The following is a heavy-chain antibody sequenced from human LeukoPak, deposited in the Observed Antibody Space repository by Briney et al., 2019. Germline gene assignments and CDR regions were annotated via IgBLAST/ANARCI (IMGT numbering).Heavy chain of an antibody. J-gene: IGHJ4*02. Sequence: GASVKVSCKVSGYTLTELSMHWVRQAPGKGLEWMGGFDPEDGETMYAQKFQGRVTMTEDTSTDTAYMELSSLKSEDTAVYYCATENYYGSGNFDYWGQGTLVTVSS. D-gene: IGHD3-10*01. CDR1: GYTLTELS. CDR3: ATENYYGSGNFDY. CDR2: FDPEDGET. V-gene: IGHV1-24*01.